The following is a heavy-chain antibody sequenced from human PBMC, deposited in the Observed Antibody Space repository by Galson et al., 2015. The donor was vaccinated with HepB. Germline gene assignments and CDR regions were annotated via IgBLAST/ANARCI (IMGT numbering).Heavy chain of an antibody. D-gene: IGHD3-9*01. CDR2: FDPEDGET. CDR1: GYTLTELS. J-gene: IGHJ4*02. Sequence: SVKVSCKVSGYTLTELSMHWVRQAPGKGLEWMGGFDPEDGETIYAQKFQGRVTMTEDTSADTAYMELSSLRSEDTAVYYCATTYYDILTGYPGGYYFDYWGQGTLVTVSS. CDR3: ATTYYDILTGYPGGYYFDY. V-gene: IGHV1-24*01.